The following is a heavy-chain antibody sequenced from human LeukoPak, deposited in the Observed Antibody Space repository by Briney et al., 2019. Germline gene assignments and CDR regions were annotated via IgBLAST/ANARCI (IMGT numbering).Heavy chain of an antibody. J-gene: IGHJ6*02. V-gene: IGHV1-2*02. CDR2: INPNSGGT. D-gene: IGHD2-2*01. Sequence: VASVKVSCKASGYTFTGYYMHWVRQAPRQGLEWMGWINPNSGGTNYAQKFQGRVTMTRDTSISTAYMELSRLRSDDTAVYYCARDLGYCSSTSCYVFYYYGMDVWGQGTTVTVSS. CDR3: ARDLGYCSSTSCYVFYYYGMDV. CDR1: GYTFTGYY.